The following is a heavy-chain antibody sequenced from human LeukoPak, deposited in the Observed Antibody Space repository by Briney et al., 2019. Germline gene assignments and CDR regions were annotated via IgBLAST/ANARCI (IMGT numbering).Heavy chain of an antibody. V-gene: IGHV4-59*01. CDR1: GGSISSYY. D-gene: IGHD5-24*01. CDR3: ARGLGMATSDY. CDR2: IYYSGRT. Sequence: PSETLSLTCTVSGGSISSYYWSWIRQPPGKGLEWIGYIYYSGRTNYNPSLKSRVTISVDTSKNQFSLKLSSVTAADTAVYYCARGLGMATSDYWGQGTLVTVSS. J-gene: IGHJ4*02.